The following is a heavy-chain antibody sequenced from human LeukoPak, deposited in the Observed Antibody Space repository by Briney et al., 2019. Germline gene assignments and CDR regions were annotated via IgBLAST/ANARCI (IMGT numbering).Heavy chain of an antibody. CDR2: IYWNDDK. CDR3: AHREQYYDFWSGYYIGYFDY. J-gene: IGHJ4*02. CDR1: GFSLSTSGVG. D-gene: IGHD3-3*01. Sequence: ESGPTLVNPTQTLTLTCTFSGFSLSTSGVGVGWIRQPPGKALEWLALIYWNDDKRYSPSLKSRLTITKDTSKNQVVLTMTNMDPVDTATYYCAHREQYYDFWSGYYIGYFDYWGQGTLVTVSS. V-gene: IGHV2-5*01.